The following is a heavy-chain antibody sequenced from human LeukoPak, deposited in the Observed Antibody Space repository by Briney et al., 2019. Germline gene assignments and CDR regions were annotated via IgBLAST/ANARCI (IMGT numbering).Heavy chain of an antibody. CDR2: INHSGST. J-gene: IGHJ4*02. CDR3: ARGRLRLAYCGGDCYSRDFGY. Sequence: SETLSLTCAVYGGSFSGYYWSWIRQPPGKALEWIGEINHSGSTNYNPSLKSRVTISVDTSKTQFSLRLSSVTAADTAVYYCARGRLRLAYCGGDCYSRDFGYWGQGTLVTVSS. CDR1: GGSFSGYY. D-gene: IGHD2-21*02. V-gene: IGHV4-34*01.